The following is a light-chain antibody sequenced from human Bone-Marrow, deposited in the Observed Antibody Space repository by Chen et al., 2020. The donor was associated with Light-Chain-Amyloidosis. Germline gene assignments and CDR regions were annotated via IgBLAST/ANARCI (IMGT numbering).Light chain of an antibody. CDR2: DVN. Sequence: QSALTQPRSVSGSRGRSVIISCTGTSSDVGAYTYVSWYQQHPGKAPKLIIYDVNKRPSGVPDRFSGSQSGSTASLTISRLQADDESDYFCSSYAGTYTWVFGGGTKLTVL. J-gene: IGLJ3*02. V-gene: IGLV2-11*01. CDR1: SSDVGAYTY. CDR3: SSYAGTYTWV.